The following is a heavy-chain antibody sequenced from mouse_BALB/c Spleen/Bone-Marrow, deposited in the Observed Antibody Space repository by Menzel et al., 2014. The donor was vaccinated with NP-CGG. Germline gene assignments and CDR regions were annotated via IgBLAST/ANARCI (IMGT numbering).Heavy chain of an antibody. V-gene: IGHV1-67*01. CDR2: ISTYSGNT. Sequence: QVQLQQSGPELVRPGVSVKISCKGSGYKFTDYAMHWVKQSHAKSLEWIGLISTYSGNTHYNQKFMGKATMTVDKSSSTAYMELARLTSEDSAIYYCARNFYGSAYFDFWGQGSTLTVSS. CDR1: GYKFTDYA. D-gene: IGHD1-1*01. J-gene: IGHJ2*01. CDR3: ARNFYGSAYFDF.